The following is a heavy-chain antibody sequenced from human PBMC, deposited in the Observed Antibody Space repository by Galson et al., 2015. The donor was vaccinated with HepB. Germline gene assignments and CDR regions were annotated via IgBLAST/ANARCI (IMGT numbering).Heavy chain of an antibody. CDR1: GFTFSSYG. CDR3: AKDRGKRWLQFKLGFGDY. CDR2: ISYDGSNK. Sequence: SLRLSCAASGFTFSSYGMHWVRQAPGKGLEWVAVISYDGSNKYYADSVKGRFTISRDNSKNTLYLQMNSLRAEDTAVYYCAKDRGKRWLQFKLGFGDYWGQVTLVTASS. D-gene: IGHD5-24*01. J-gene: IGHJ4*02. V-gene: IGHV3-30*18.